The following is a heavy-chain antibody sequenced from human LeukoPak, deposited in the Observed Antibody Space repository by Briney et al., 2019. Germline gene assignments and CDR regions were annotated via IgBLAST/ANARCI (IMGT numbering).Heavy chain of an antibody. J-gene: IGHJ5*02. CDR2: ISYDGSNK. D-gene: IGHD2-15*01. CDR3: ARGVLGVGLGWFDP. Sequence: PGRSLRPSCAAFGFTFSSYAMHWVRQAPGKGLEWVVVISYDGSNKYYADSVKGLFTISRDNSKNTLYLQMNSLRAEDTAVYYCARGVLGVGLGWFDPWGQGTLVTVSS. CDR1: GFTFSSYA. V-gene: IGHV3-30*04.